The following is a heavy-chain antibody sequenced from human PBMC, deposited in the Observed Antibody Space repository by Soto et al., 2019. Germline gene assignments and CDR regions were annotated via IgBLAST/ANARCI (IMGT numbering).Heavy chain of an antibody. Sequence: VQLVGSGGGVVQPGRSLRLSCAASGFIFSNYAMHWVRQAPGQGLEWVALIWSDGSYENYAESVKGRFTISRDNSKNTLFLQVNGLRVDDTAVYFCARGTGSGSFLIDYWGQGTLATVSS. J-gene: IGHJ4*02. CDR3: ARGTGSGSFLIDY. CDR1: GFIFSNYA. V-gene: IGHV3-33*01. CDR2: IWSDGSYE. D-gene: IGHD3-10*01.